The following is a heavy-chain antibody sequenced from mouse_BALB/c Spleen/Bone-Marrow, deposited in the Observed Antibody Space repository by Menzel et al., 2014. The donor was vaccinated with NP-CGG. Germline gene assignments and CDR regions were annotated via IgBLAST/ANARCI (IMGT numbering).Heavy chain of an antibody. V-gene: IGHV1S81*02. D-gene: IGHD1-1*01. CDR3: ARRATTVVATDY. CDR2: INPSNGRT. J-gene: IGHJ2*01. Sequence: VQLQQSGAELVKPGASVKLSCKASGYTFTSYWMHWVKQRPGQGLEWLGEINPSNGRTNYNEKFKSKATLTVDKSSSTACMQLSSLTSEDSAVYYCARRATTVVATDYWGQGTTLTVSS. CDR1: GYTFTSYW.